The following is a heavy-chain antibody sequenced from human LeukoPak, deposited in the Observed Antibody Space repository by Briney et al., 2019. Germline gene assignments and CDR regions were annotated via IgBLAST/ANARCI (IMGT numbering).Heavy chain of an antibody. Sequence: PGGSLRLSCAASGFSFSSYAMHWVRQAPGKGLEWEAVISYDGSKEYYTDSVKGRFTISRDNSKNTLYLEMNSLRNEDTAVYYCASADFYGSGSYYSGSCDYWGQGTLVTVSS. CDR2: ISYDGSKE. CDR1: GFSFSSYA. V-gene: IGHV3-30*04. D-gene: IGHD3-10*01. CDR3: ASADFYGSGSYYSGSCDY. J-gene: IGHJ4*02.